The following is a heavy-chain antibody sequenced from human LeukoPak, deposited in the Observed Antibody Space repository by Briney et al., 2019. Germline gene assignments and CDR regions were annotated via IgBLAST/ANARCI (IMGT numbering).Heavy chain of an antibody. J-gene: IGHJ3*02. V-gene: IGHV4-31*03. D-gene: IGHD1-26*01. Sequence: SETLSLTCTVSGGSISSGVYYWSWIRQHPGKGLEWIGYIYYSGSTYSNPSLESRLTMSVDISKNQFSLKLSSVTAADTAVYYCARGAKGLRGAFDIWGQGTMVTVSS. CDR2: IYYSGST. CDR1: GGSISSGVYY. CDR3: ARGAKGLRGAFDI.